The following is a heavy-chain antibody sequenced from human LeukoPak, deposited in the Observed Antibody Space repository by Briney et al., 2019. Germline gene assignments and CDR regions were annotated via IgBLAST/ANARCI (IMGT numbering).Heavy chain of an antibody. Sequence: GGSLRLSCAASGFTVSSNYMSWVRQAPGKGLEWVSVIYSGGSTYYADSVKGRFTISRDNSKNTLYLQMNSLRAEDTAVYYCARGSSAWYVDPIDYWGQGTLVTVSS. CDR1: GFTVSSNY. V-gene: IGHV3-66*01. CDR2: IYSGGST. D-gene: IGHD6-19*01. CDR3: ARGSSAWYVDPIDY. J-gene: IGHJ4*02.